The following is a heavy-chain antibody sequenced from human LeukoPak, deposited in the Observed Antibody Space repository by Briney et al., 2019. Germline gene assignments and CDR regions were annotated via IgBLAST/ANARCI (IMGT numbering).Heavy chain of an antibody. V-gene: IGHV3-23*01. CDR1: GFTFGNYA. CDR2: ITGSGGCT. D-gene: IGHD5-18*01. CDR3: AKGYGIYYFYGMDV. Sequence: GGSLRLSCAASGFTFGNYAMSWVRQAPGKGLEWVSAITGSGGCTYYADSVKGRFTISRDNSKNTLYLQMNSLRADDTAVYYCAKGYGIYYFYGMDVWGQGTTVTVSS. J-gene: IGHJ6*02.